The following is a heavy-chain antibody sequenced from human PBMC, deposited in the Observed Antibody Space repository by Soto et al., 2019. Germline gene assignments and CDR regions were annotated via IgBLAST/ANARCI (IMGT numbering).Heavy chain of an antibody. J-gene: IGHJ6*02. D-gene: IGHD6-19*01. CDR2: TYYRSKWYN. CDR1: GDSVSGNSAA. V-gene: IGHV6-1*01. Sequence: PSQTLSLTCAISGDSVSGNSAAWNWIRQSPSRGLEWLGRTYYRSKWYNDYAVSVKSRITINPDTSKNQFSLQLNSVTPEDTAVYYCARARGYSSGWSEGYYYYGMDVWGQGTTVTVSS. CDR3: ARARGYSSGWSEGYYYYGMDV.